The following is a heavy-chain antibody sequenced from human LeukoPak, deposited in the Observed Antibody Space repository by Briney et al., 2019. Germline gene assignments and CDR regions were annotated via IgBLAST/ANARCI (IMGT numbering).Heavy chain of an antibody. V-gene: IGHV1-46*01. Sequence: ASVKVSCKASGCTFTSYYMHWVRQAPGQGLEWMGIINPSGGSTSYAQKFQGRVTMTRDTSTSTVYMELSSLRSEDTAVYYCARGGAYQLLWKPRRNWFDPWGQGTLVTVSS. CDR3: ARGGAYQLLWKPRRNWFDP. J-gene: IGHJ5*02. CDR2: INPSGGST. D-gene: IGHD2-2*01. CDR1: GCTFTSYY.